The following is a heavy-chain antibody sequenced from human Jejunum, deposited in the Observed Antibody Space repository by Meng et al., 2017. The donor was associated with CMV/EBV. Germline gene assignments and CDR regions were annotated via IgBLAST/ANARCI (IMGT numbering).Heavy chain of an antibody. J-gene: IGHJ6*02. CDR3: AREMRGAYYYGMDV. D-gene: IGHD3-16*01. Sequence: SGFSFSNYGMHWVRQAPGKGPELVAIIWDDGTKKYYSDSVKGRFTISRDNSETTLYLQMNSLRAEDTAVYYCAREMRGAYYYGMDVWGQGTTVTVSS. V-gene: IGHV3-33*08. CDR1: GFSFSNYG. CDR2: IWDDGTKK.